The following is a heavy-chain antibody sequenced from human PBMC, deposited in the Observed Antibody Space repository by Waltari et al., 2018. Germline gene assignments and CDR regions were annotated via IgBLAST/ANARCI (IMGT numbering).Heavy chain of an antibody. CDR2: IQYDRTNK. D-gene: IGHD1-26*01. CDR1: VFTFSTYG. CDR3: AKDLSGSYQDY. J-gene: IGHJ4*02. Sequence: VQMVEAGGGVVQPGGSLRLSCAASVFTFSTYGMHWVRQTPGKGLEWVVFIQYDRTNKYYADSVKGRFTIYRDDSKNTLDLQMNSLRAEDTAVYYCAKDLSGSYQDYWGQETLVTVSS. V-gene: IGHV3-30*02.